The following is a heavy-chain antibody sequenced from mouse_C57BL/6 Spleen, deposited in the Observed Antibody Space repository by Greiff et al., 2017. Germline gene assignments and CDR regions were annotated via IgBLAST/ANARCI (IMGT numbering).Heavy chain of an antibody. CDR2: IDPSDSYT. CDR3: ARHGSSSFDD. Sequence: QVQLQQPGAELVKPGASVKLSCKASGYTFTSYWMQWVKQRPGQGLEWIGEIDPSDSYTNYNQKFKGKATLTVDTSSSTAYMQLSSLTSEDSAVYYCARHGSSSFDDWGQGTTLTVSS. CDR1: GYTFTSYW. J-gene: IGHJ2*01. V-gene: IGHV1-50*01. D-gene: IGHD1-1*01.